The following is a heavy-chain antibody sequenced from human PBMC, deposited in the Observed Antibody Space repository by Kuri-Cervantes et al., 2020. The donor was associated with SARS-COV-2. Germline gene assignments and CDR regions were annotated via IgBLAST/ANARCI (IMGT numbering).Heavy chain of an antibody. V-gene: IGHV3-23*01. D-gene: IGHD1-26*01. CDR3: ARHSVNWWEQGDY. CDR2: ISGSGSST. Sequence: GGSLRLSCAASGFTFSSYAMSWVRQAPGKGLEWVSAISGSGSSTYYADSVKGRFTISRDNSKNTLYLQMNSLRAEDTAVYYCARHSVNWWEQGDYWGQGTLVTVSS. CDR1: GFTFSSYA. J-gene: IGHJ4*02.